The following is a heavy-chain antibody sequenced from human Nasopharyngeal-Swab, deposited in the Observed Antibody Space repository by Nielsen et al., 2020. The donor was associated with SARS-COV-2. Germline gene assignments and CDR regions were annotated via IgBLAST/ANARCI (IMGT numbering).Heavy chain of an antibody. J-gene: IGHJ4*02. CDR3: ARGRTTGTAGLFDY. D-gene: IGHD1-1*01. CDR1: GDSVSSNRAA. Sequence: SETLSLTCAISGDSVSSNRAAWNWIRQSPSRGLEWLGRTYYRSKWYNDYAVSVKSRITINPDTSKNQFSLQLNSVTPEDTAVYYCARGRTTGTAGLFDYWGQGTLVTVSS. V-gene: IGHV6-1*01. CDR2: TYYRSKWYN.